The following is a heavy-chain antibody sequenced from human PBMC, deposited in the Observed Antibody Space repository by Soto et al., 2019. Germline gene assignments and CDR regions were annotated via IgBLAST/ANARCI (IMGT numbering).Heavy chain of an antibody. V-gene: IGHV4-34*01. CDR2: INHSGST. D-gene: IGHD6-13*01. J-gene: IGHJ5*02. Sequence: NPSETLSLTCAVYGGSFSGYYWSWIRQPPGKGQEWIGEINHSGSTNYNPSLKSRVTISGDTSKNQFSRKLSSVAAADTAVYCCARGRIAAAGTGYWFDPWGQGTLVTVS. CDR3: ARGRIAAAGTGYWFDP. CDR1: GGSFSGYY.